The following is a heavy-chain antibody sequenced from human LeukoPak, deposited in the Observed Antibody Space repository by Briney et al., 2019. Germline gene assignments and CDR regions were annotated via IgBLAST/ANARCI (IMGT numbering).Heavy chain of an antibody. D-gene: IGHD1-7*01. V-gene: IGHV1-18*01. CDR1: GYTFTSYG. Sequence: GASVKVSCKASGYTFTSYGISWVRQAPGQGLEWMGWISAYNGDTNYAQKLQGRVTMTTDTSTSTAYMELRSLRPDDTAVYYCAKCITGTYHFDYWGQGTLVTVSS. J-gene: IGHJ4*02. CDR3: AKCITGTYHFDY. CDR2: ISAYNGDT.